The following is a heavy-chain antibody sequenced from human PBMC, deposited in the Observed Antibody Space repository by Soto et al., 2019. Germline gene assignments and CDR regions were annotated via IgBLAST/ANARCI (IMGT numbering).Heavy chain of an antibody. CDR1: GYSISSSNW. D-gene: IGHD1-26*01. V-gene: IGHV4-28*01. Sequence: QVQLQESGPGLVKPSDTLSLTCAVSGYSISSSNWWGWIRQPPGKGLEWIGYIYYSGTTYYNPSLKSRATGSEXTSKNQFSLKLTSVTAVDTAVYYCARREIQGPIDYWGQGTLVTVSS. J-gene: IGHJ4*02. CDR2: IYYSGTT. CDR3: ARREIQGPIDY.